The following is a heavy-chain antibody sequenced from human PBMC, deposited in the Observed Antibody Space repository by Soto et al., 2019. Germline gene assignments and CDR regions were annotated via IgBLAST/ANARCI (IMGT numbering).Heavy chain of an antibody. CDR3: ARDNHWLQRFMW. V-gene: IGHV4-34*01. CDR1: GGSFSGYY. D-gene: IGHD5-12*01. J-gene: IGHJ4*02. CDR2: INHSGST. Sequence: SETLSLTCAVYGGSFSGYYWSWIRQPPGKGLEWIGEINHSGSTNYNPSLKSRVTISVDTSKNQFSLKLSSVTAADTAVYYCARDNHWLQRFMWWSQGTLVTVSS.